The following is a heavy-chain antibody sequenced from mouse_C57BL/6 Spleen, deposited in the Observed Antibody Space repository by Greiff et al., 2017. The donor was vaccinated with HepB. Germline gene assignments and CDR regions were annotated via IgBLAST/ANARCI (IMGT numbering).Heavy chain of an antibody. CDR3: ARKGFYSNYLYYFDY. J-gene: IGHJ2*01. CDR1: GYTFTSYW. CDR2: IYPGSGST. Sequence: QVQLQQPGAELVKPGASVKMSCKASGYTFTSYWITWVKQRPGQGLEWIGDIYPGSGSTNYNEKFKSKATLTVDTSSSTAYMQLSSLTSEDSAVYYCARKGFYSNYLYYFDYWGQGTTLTVSS. D-gene: IGHD2-5*01. V-gene: IGHV1-55*01.